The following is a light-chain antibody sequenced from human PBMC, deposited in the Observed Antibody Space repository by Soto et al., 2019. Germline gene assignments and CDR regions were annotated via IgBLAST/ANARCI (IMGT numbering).Light chain of an antibody. CDR3: QQYNSYWT. J-gene: IGKJ1*01. Sequence: IRMNQSPSTLSASLGDRVTITCRASQSISSWLAWYQQKPGKAPKLLIYDASSLESGVPSRFSGRGSGTEFTLTISSLQPDDFATYYCQQYNSYWTFGQGGKVDIK. CDR1: QSISSW. CDR2: DAS. V-gene: IGKV1-5*01.